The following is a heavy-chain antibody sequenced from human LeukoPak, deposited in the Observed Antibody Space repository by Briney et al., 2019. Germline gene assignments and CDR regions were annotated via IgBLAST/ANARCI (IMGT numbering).Heavy chain of an antibody. Sequence: SETLSLTCTVSGGSISSGGYYWSWIRQHPGKGLEWIGYIYYSGSTYYNPSLKSRVTISVDTSKNQFSLKLSSVTAADTDVYDCARHSDCSGGSCYLYFDYWPQGTRVSVST. D-gene: IGHD2-15*01. J-gene: IGHJ4*02. CDR1: GGSISSGGYY. CDR2: IYYSGST. CDR3: ARHSDCSGGSCYLYFDY. V-gene: IGHV4-31*03.